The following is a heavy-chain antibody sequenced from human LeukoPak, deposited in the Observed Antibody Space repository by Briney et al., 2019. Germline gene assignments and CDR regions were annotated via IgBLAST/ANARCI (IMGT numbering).Heavy chain of an antibody. CDR3: AREVYDSSGYPRVYFDY. V-gene: IGHV4-4*07. CDR1: SASISSYY. CDR2: FYTSGST. Sequence: PSETLSLTCTVFSASISSYYWSWIRQPAGKGLEWIGRFYTSGSTKYNPSLKSRVTMSVDTSKNQFSLKLNSVTAADTAVYYCAREVYDSSGYPRVYFDYWGQGTLVTVSS. J-gene: IGHJ4*02. D-gene: IGHD3-22*01.